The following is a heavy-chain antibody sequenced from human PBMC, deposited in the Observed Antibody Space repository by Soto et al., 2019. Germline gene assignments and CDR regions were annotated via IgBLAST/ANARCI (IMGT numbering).Heavy chain of an antibody. CDR2: ILPIFGTA. D-gene: IGHD3-3*01. CDR3: ARAAKRSVYSPSFYRSARDV. CDR1: GGTFSSYA. J-gene: IGHJ6*02. Sequence: SGKVSGKGSGGTFSSYAISWVRQAPGQGIEWMGGILPIFGTANYAQKFQGRVTITADKSTSTAYMELSSLRSEDTVVYYCARAAKRSVYSPSFYRSARDVAGYGT. V-gene: IGHV1-69*06.